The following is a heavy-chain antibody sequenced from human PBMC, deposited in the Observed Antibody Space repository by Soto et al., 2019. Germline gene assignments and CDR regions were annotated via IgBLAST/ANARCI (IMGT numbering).Heavy chain of an antibody. CDR1: GITFSAYA. V-gene: IGHV3-23*01. Sequence: EVQLLESGGDLVQPWRSLRLSCAASGITFSAYAMTWVRQAPGKGLEWVASISGGGENTFYTDSVKGRFIISRDKSRKAVYLQTSDLGPEDTAVYYSAKDDVSKVRGILGHWCHGTLVTVSS. D-gene: IGHD3-10*01. CDR3: AKDDVSKVRGILGH. J-gene: IGHJ4*01. CDR2: ISGGGENT.